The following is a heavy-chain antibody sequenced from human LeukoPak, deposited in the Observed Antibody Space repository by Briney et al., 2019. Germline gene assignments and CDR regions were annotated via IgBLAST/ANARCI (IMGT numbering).Heavy chain of an antibody. CDR3: ARGVGIAAAGSLDY. D-gene: IGHD6-13*01. J-gene: IGHJ4*02. CDR2: ISSSSSYI. Sequence: GGSLRLSCAASGFTFSSYSMNWARQAPGKGLEWVSSISSSSSYIYYADSVKGRFTISRDNAKNSLYLQMNSLRAEDTAVYYCARGVGIAAAGSLDYWGQGTLVTVSS. V-gene: IGHV3-21*01. CDR1: GFTFSSYS.